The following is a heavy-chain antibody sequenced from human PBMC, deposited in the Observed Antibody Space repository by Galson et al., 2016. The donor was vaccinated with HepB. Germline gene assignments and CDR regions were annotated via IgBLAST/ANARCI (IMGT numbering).Heavy chain of an antibody. J-gene: IGHJ4*02. V-gene: IGHV3-23*01. CDR3: ARDGRDATDRYYRYFFAS. CDR2: MTGGGTNL. Sequence: SLRLSCAASGFTFNTYAMSWVRQAPGKGLEWVSTMTGGGTNLYYADSVRGRFAISRDNSRNTLFLEMNSLRAEDTAVYYCARDGRDATDRYYRYFFASWGQGTLVTVSS. CDR1: GFTFNTYA. D-gene: IGHD2-15*01.